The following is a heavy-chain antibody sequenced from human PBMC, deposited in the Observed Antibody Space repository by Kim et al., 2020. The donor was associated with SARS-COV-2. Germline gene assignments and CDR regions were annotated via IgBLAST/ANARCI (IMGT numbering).Heavy chain of an antibody. CDR1: GFTFSSYA. V-gene: IGHV3-23*01. J-gene: IGHJ4*02. CDR3: ATHFTWAMSTTFGDY. D-gene: IGHD2-2*01. Sequence: GGSLRLSCAASGFTFSSYAMSWVRQAPGKGLEWVSAISGSGGSTYYADSVKGRFTISRDNSKNTLYLQMNSLRAEDTAVYYCATHFTWAMSTTFGDYWGQGTLVTVSS. CDR2: ISGSGGST.